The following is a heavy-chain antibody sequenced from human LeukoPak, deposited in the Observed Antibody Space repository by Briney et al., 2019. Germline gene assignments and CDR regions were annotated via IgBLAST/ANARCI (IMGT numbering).Heavy chain of an antibody. D-gene: IGHD4-23*01. V-gene: IGHV1-2*02. CDR3: ARGGVTVVTLADY. Sequence: ASVNVSCKASGYTFTGYYMHWVRQAPGQGLEWMGWINPNSGGTNYAQKFQGRVTMTRDTSISTAYMELSRLRSDDTAVYYCARGGVTVVTLADYWGQGTLVTVSS. J-gene: IGHJ4*02. CDR1: GYTFTGYY. CDR2: INPNSGGT.